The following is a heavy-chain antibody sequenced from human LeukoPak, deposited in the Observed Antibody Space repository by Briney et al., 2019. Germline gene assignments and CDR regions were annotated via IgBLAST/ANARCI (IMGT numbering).Heavy chain of an antibody. V-gene: IGHV4-34*01. CDR2: INHSGST. D-gene: IGHD3-3*01. Sequence: PSETLSLTCAVYGGSFSGYYWSWIRQPPGKGLEWIGEINHSGSTKYNPSLKSRVTISIDTSKNQFSLKLSSVTAADTAVYYCARGITIFGVVDYWGQGTLVTVSS. J-gene: IGHJ4*02. CDR3: ARGITIFGVVDY. CDR1: GGSFSGYY.